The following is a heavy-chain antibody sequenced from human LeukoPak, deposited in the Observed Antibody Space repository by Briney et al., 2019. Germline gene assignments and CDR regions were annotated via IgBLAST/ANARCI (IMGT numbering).Heavy chain of an antibody. CDR1: VGTFSRYA. J-gene: IGHJ4*02. Sequence: SVNVSRKSSVGTFSRYAISWVRQAPGQGLEWVGRIIPILGIANYAQKFEGRVTITADKSTSTAYMGLSSLRSEDTAVYYCARADSVGYQRQFDYWGQGTLVTVSS. CDR3: ARADSVGYQRQFDY. D-gene: IGHD3-22*01. V-gene: IGHV1-69*04. CDR2: IIPILGIA.